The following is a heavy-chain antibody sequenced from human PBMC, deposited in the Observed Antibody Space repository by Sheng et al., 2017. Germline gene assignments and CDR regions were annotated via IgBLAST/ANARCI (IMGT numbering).Heavy chain of an antibody. CDR3: ARVGIAAAGRFPYYYYGMDV. V-gene: IGHV4-4*07. D-gene: IGHD6-13*01. CDR1: GGSISSYY. CDR2: IYTSGST. Sequence: QVQLQESGPGLVKPSETLSLTCTVSGGSISSYYWSWIRQPAGKGLEWIGRIYTSGSTNYNPSLKSRVTMSVDTSKNQFSLKLSSVTAADTAVYYCARVGIAAAGRFPYYYYGMDVWGQGTTVTVSS. J-gene: IGHJ6*02.